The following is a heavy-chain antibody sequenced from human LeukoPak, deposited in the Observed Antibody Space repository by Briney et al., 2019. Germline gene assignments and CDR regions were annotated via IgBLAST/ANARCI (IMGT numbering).Heavy chain of an antibody. CDR3: VRNLAYDSFDI. J-gene: IGHJ3*02. V-gene: IGHV3-7*01. Sequence: GGSLRLSCAASRFTFSTSWMAWVLQAPGKGLEWVATIKEDGSQKYYVDFVKGRFTISRDNAKNSLSLQMNSLRVEDTAVYFCVRNLAYDSFDIWGQGTMVTVSS. CDR2: IKEDGSQK. D-gene: IGHD3-16*01. CDR1: RFTFSTSW.